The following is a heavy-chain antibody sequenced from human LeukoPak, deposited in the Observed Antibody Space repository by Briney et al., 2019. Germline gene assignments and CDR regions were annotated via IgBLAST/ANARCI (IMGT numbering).Heavy chain of an antibody. Sequence: GGSLRLSCAASGFTFSSYAMSWVRQAPGKGLEWVTGISGSGGSTYYADSVKGRFTISRDNSKNTLYVQLNSLRGEDTAVYYCARGGYNPPRLEYWGQGTLVTVS. V-gene: IGHV3-23*01. CDR1: GFTFSSYA. D-gene: IGHD3-16*01. J-gene: IGHJ4*02. CDR2: ISGSGGST. CDR3: ARGGYNPPRLEY.